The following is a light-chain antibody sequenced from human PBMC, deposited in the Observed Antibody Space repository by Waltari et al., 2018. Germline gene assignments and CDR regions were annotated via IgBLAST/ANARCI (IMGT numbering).Light chain of an antibody. V-gene: IGLV2-14*03. Sequence: SALTQPASVSGSPGQSITISCTGTSSDIVGYNHVSWYQQHPAKAPKLLIYDVTSRPSGVSNRVAGSKSVNTASLTISGLQAEDQADYYCSSFTSSSTQVFGSGTKVTV. CDR3: SSFTSSSTQV. CDR1: SSDIVGYNH. J-gene: IGLJ1*01. CDR2: DVT.